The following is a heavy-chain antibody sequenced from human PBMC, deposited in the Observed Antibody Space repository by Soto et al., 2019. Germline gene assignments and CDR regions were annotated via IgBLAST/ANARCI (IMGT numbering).Heavy chain of an antibody. Sequence: QITLKESGPTLVKPTQTLTLTCTFSGFSLSTSAVGVGWIRQPPGKALEWLGLIYWDDDKRYSPSLKSRVTITKDTSKNQVVLAMTNMDPVDTATYYCVHRDGFGEFKYWGQGALVTVSS. D-gene: IGHD3-10*01. CDR3: VHRDGFGEFKY. CDR1: GFSLSTSAVG. CDR2: IYWDDDK. V-gene: IGHV2-5*02. J-gene: IGHJ4*02.